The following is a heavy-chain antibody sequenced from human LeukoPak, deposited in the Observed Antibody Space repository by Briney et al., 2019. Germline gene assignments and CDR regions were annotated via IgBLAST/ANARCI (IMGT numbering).Heavy chain of an antibody. D-gene: IGHD1-26*01. CDR2: IYSDGST. CDR1: GFIVSGDF. Sequence: GGSLRLSCAASGFIVSGDFMSWVRQAPGKGLEWVSVIYSDGSTYYADSVKGRFTISRDNSKNTLDLQMTSLRAEDTAVYYCARERGRGRDSPWFDYWGQGTLVTVSS. V-gene: IGHV3-53*01. J-gene: IGHJ4*02. CDR3: ARERGRGRDSPWFDY.